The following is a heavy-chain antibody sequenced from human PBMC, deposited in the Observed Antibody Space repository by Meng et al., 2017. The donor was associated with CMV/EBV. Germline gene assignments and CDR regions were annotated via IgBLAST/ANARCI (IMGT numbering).Heavy chain of an antibody. D-gene: IGHD6-19*01. V-gene: IGHV6-1*01. CDR1: A. CDR3: AREKKAGYSSGWPGYYYGMDV. Sequence: AWNWIRQSPSRGLEWLGRTYYRSKWYNDYAVSVKSRITINPDTSKNQFSLQLNSVTPEDTAVYYCAREKKAGYSSGWPGYYYGMDVWGQGTTVTVSS. CDR2: TYYRSKWYN. J-gene: IGHJ6*02.